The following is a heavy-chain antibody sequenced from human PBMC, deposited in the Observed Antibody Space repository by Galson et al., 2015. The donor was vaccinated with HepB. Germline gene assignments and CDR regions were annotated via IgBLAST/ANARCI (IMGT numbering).Heavy chain of an antibody. CDR1: GYTFTNYG. CDR3: ARRHPGEQWLAVDF. CDR2: IYPGDSDI. Sequence: QSGAEVKKPGDSLKISCKGSGYTFTNYGIGWVRQMPGKGLEWMGIIYPGDSDIKYSPSFRGQVTISADKSISTAYLQWSSLKSSDTAMYYCARRHPGEQWLAVDFWGQGTLVTVSS. D-gene: IGHD6-19*01. J-gene: IGHJ4*02. V-gene: IGHV5-51*01.